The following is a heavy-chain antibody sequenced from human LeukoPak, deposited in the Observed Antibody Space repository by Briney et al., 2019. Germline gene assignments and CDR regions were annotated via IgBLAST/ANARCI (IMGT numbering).Heavy chain of an antibody. V-gene: IGHV3-21*01. Sequence: GGSLRLSCAASGFTFSSYSMNWVRQAPGKGLEWASSISSSSSYIYYADSVKGRFTISRDNAKNSLYLQMNSLRAEDTAVYYCARVSSSWYGAFDIWGQGTMVTVSS. CDR1: GFTFSSYS. D-gene: IGHD6-13*01. CDR3: ARVSSSWYGAFDI. J-gene: IGHJ3*02. CDR2: ISSSSSYI.